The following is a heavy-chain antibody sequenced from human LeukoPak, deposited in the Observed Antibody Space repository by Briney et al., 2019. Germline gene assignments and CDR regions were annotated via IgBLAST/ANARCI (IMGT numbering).Heavy chain of an antibody. Sequence: PGGSLRLSCAASGFTFSAYWMNWVRQAPGKGLEWVANVNQDGSEKYYVDSVRGRFTISRDNAKNSLYLQMNSLRAEDTAVYYCAKATTPLKMAPSTWGQGTLVTVSS. V-gene: IGHV3-7*01. CDR2: VNQDGSEK. D-gene: IGHD5-24*01. CDR1: GFTFSAYW. J-gene: IGHJ5*02. CDR3: AKATTPLKMAPST.